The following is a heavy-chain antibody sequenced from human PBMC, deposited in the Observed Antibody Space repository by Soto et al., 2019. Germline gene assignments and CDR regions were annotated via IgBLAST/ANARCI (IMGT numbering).Heavy chain of an antibody. D-gene: IGHD1-26*01. J-gene: IGHJ4*02. V-gene: IGHV1-3*01. CDR1: GYTFTSYA. CDR2: INAGNGNT. CDR3: ARDEGATGD. Sequence: VQLVQSGAEVKKPGASVKASCKASGYTFTSYAMHCVRQAPGHRLEWMGWINAGNGNTKYSQKFQARVTITRDTSASTAYMELISLRSEVTAVYYCARDEGATGDWGQGPLITDSS.